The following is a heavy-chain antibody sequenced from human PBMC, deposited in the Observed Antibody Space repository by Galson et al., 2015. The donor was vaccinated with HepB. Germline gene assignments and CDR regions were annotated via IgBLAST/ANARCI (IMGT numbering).Heavy chain of an antibody. CDR1: GFTFSSYS. CDR2: ISSSSSYI. V-gene: IGHV3-21*01. J-gene: IGHJ2*01. Sequence: SLRLSCAASGFTFSSYSMNWVRQAPGKGLEWVSSISSSSSYIYYADSVKGRFTISRDNAKNSLYLQMNSLRAEDTAVYYCARDGGGIVATITINSYWYFDLGGRGTLVTVSS. D-gene: IGHD5-12*01. CDR3: ARDGGGIVATITINSYWYFDL.